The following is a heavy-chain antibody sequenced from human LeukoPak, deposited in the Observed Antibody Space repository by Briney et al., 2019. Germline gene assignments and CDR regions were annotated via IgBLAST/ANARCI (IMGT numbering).Heavy chain of an antibody. V-gene: IGHV3-48*01. CDR1: GFSFSNYN. Sequence: PGGSLRLSCAASGFSFSNYNMNWVRQAPGKGLEWIAYISYSATLIYYADSVKGRFTISRETATDSVFLQMNSLRADDTPVYYCARDDDTGSYFGQDVFDIWGQGTMVTVAS. J-gene: IGHJ3*02. D-gene: IGHD1-26*01. CDR3: ARDDDTGSYFGQDVFDI. CDR2: ISYSATLI.